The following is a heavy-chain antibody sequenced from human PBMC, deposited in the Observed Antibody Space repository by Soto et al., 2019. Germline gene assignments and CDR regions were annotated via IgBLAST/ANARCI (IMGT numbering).Heavy chain of an antibody. Sequence: EVQLVESGGGLVQPGGSLRLSCAASGFTVSSNYMSWVRQAPGKGLEWVSVIYSGGSTYYADSVKGRFTISRDNSKTTLYLQRNSLRAEDTAVYYCARVPYGDYGGADWYFDLWGRGTLVTVSS. D-gene: IGHD4-17*01. CDR1: GFTVSSNY. V-gene: IGHV3-66*01. CDR3: ARVPYGDYGGADWYFDL. J-gene: IGHJ2*01. CDR2: IYSGGST.